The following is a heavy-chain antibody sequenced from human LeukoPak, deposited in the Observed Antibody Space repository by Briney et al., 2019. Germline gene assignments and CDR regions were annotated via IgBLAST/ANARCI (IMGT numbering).Heavy chain of an antibody. CDR2: IYYSGST. D-gene: IGHD1-26*01. V-gene: IGHV4-59*01. CDR3: ASTPRRGGSLNY. J-gene: IGHJ4*02. CDR1: GGSISSYY. Sequence: SETLSLTCTVSGGSISSYYWSWIRQPPGKGLEWIGYIYYSGSTNYNPSLKSRATISVDTSKNQFSLKLSSVTAADTAVYYCASTPRRGGSLNYWGQGTLVTVSS.